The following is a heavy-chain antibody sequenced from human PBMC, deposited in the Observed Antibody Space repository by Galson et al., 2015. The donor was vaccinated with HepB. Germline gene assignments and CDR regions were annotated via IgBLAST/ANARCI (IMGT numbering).Heavy chain of an antibody. CDR3: ARDSSLLGSGLPPGVAAAVSPPTMFFDN. J-gene: IGHJ4*02. CDR1: GFTFSSYW. CDR2: IKQDGSEK. D-gene: IGHD6-13*01. Sequence: SLRLSCAASGFTFSSYWMNWVRQTPGKGLEWVAKIKQDGSEKYYVDSVRGRFTISRDNAKNSLYLQMNNLRAEDTAVYYCARDSSLLGSGLPPGVAAAVSPPTMFFDNWGQGTLVTVSS. V-gene: IGHV3-7*03.